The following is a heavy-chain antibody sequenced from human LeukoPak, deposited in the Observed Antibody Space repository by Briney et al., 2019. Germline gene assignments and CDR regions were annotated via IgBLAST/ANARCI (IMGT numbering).Heavy chain of an antibody. J-gene: IGHJ6*03. CDR2: INHSGST. CDR3: ARLLDSSSWYGYYYYYYMDV. Sequence: SETLSLTCAVYGGSFSGYYWSWIRQPPGKGLEWIGEINHSGSTNYNPSLKSRATISVDTSKNQFSLKLSSVTAADTAVYYCARLLDSSSWYGYYYYYYMDVWGKGTTVTISS. V-gene: IGHV4-34*01. CDR1: GGSFSGYY. D-gene: IGHD6-13*01.